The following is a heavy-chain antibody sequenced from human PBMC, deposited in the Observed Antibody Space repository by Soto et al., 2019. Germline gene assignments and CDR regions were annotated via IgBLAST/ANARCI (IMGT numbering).Heavy chain of an antibody. Sequence: QVQLVQSGAEVKKPGASVEVSCKASGYTFPTYAIHWVRQAPGQRIEWMGWINPGTGSAIYSRMFQGRVTFTRDTSASTAYMELDSLTSEDTAVYYCAREVTTVSRFDYWGQGTLVTVSS. V-gene: IGHV1-3*01. CDR2: INPGTGSA. J-gene: IGHJ4*02. D-gene: IGHD4-17*01. CDR3: AREVTTVSRFDY. CDR1: GYTFPTYA.